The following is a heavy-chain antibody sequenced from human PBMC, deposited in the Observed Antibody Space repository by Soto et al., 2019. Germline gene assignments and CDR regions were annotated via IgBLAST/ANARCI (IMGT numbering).Heavy chain of an antibody. CDR2: IYFTGAT. J-gene: IGHJ4*02. V-gene: IGHV4-31*03. Sequence: QVQLQESGPGLVKPSQTLSLICNVSGGSISSGTSYWTWIRQHPGEGLEWIGHIYFTGATYSNPSLRSRLTMSVDTSKNQFSLKLTSVTAADTATYYCASIPRRGYSYGIDYWGQGTLVTVSS. CDR3: ASIPRRGYSYGIDY. CDR1: GGSISSGTSY. D-gene: IGHD2-21*02.